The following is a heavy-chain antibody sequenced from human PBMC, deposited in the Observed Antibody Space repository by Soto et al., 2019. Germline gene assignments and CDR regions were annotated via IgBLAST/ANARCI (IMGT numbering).Heavy chain of an antibody. CDR2: INYSGSV. CDR3: VREDDGGDRDYYGLDV. Sequence: QVQLQESGPGLVRPSQTLSLTCTVSGGSISSDHYHWTWIRQTPGKGLDGIGYINYSGSVYYNPSLQSRVTMSVDTSKNLFSLKLSSVTAADTAVYFCVREDDGGDRDYYGLDVWGQGTTVTVSS. D-gene: IGHD4-17*01. V-gene: IGHV4-30-4*01. CDR1: GGSISSDHYH. J-gene: IGHJ6*02.